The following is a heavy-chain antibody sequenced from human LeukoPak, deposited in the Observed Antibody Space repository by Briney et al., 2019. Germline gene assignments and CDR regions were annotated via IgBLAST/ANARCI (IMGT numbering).Heavy chain of an antibody. CDR2: ISSSGSTI. Sequence: GGSLRLSCAASGFTFSSYEMNWVRQAPGRGLEWVSYISSSGSTIYYADSVKGRFTISRDNAKNSLYLQMNSLRAEDTAVYYCARDAFRDIVVVVAAYNWFDPWGQGTLVTVSS. CDR3: ARDAFRDIVVVVAAYNWFDP. J-gene: IGHJ5*02. D-gene: IGHD2-15*01. V-gene: IGHV3-48*03. CDR1: GFTFSSYE.